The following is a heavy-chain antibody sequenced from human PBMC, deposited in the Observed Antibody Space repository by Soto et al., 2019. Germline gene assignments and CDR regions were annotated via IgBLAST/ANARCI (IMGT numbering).Heavy chain of an antibody. Sequence: PGGSLRLSCAASGFTFSNYWMSWVRQAPGKGLEWVANIKQDGSEKYYVDSGRGRFAISRDNAKNSLYLQMNSLRAEDTAVYYCARAKASYSKAIDYWGQGTLVTSPQ. CDR3: ARAKASYSKAIDY. CDR2: IKQDGSEK. CDR1: GFTFSNYW. D-gene: IGHD4-4*01. V-gene: IGHV3-7*03. J-gene: IGHJ4*02.